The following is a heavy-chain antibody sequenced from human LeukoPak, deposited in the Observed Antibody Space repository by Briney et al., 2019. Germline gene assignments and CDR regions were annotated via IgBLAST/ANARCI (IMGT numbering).Heavy chain of an antibody. D-gene: IGHD2-8*01. Sequence: PAGTLRLSCAASGFTFSDYYMSWIRQAPGKGLEWVSCISSSSSYTNYADSVKGRFTISRDNSKNTLYLQMNSLRADDTAVYYCAKMVREFYTISYYFDYWGQGTLVTVSS. CDR1: GFTFSDYY. J-gene: IGHJ4*02. V-gene: IGHV3-11*03. CDR3: AKMVREFYTISYYFDY. CDR2: ISSSSSYT.